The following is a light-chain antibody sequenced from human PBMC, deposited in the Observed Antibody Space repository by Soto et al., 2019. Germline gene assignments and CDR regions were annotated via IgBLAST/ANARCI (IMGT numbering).Light chain of an antibody. CDR2: EGS. CDR1: NSDVGFYNL. V-gene: IGLV2-23*01. Sequence: QSVLTQPASVSGSPGQSITISCTGSNSDVGFYNLVSWYQHHPGKAPKLIIYEGSQRPSGVSNRFSGSKSGNTASLAISGLQAEDGADYHCCTYAGSSTYVFGTGTKVTVL. CDR3: CTYAGSSTYV. J-gene: IGLJ1*01.